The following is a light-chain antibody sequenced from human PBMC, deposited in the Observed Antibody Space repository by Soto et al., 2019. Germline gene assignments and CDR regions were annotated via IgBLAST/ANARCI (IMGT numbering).Light chain of an antibody. Sequence: QSVLTQPPSVSAAPGQKVTISCPGSSSNIGNNYVSWYQQLPGTAPKLLIYDNNKRPSGIPDRFSGSKSGTSATLGITGLQPEDEADYYCAAWDDSLNALFGTGTKVTV. CDR3: AAWDDSLNAL. CDR2: DNN. J-gene: IGLJ1*01. CDR1: SSNIGNNY. V-gene: IGLV1-51*01.